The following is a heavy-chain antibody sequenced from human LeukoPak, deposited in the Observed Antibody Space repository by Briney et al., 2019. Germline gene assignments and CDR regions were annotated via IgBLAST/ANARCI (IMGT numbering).Heavy chain of an antibody. Sequence: GGSLRLSCAASGFTFSNYEMHWVRQAPGKGLEWVSYISSSGSTIYYADSVKGRFTISRDNAKNSLYLQMNSLRAEDTAVYYCARDVRFPYDSSTDYWGQGTLVTVSS. CDR1: GFTFSNYE. J-gene: IGHJ4*02. CDR3: ARDVRFPYDSSTDY. V-gene: IGHV3-48*03. D-gene: IGHD2-2*01. CDR2: ISSSGSTI.